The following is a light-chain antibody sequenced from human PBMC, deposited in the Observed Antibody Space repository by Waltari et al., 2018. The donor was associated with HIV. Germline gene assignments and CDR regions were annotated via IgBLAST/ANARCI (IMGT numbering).Light chain of an antibody. CDR3: TSYSYSHHFA. CDR1: DREIRFSHF. J-gene: IGLJ3*02. CDR2: RGT. Sequence: GQSISISCTRTDREIRFSHFVSWYQHLPGKAPRLIIYRGTARASGISSRFSSFKSGNTASLSISGLQLEDEGDYYCTSYSYSHHFAFGGGTTLTVL. V-gene: IGLV2-14*01.